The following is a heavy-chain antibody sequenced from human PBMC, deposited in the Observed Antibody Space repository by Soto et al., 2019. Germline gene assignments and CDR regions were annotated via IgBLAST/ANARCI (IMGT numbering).Heavy chain of an antibody. CDR1: GFTFSSYG. D-gene: IGHD2-15*01. V-gene: IGHV3-48*01. CDR2: ISSDGTT. J-gene: IGHJ2*01. CDR3: ARDANCSGGSCYPLSYWYFDL. Sequence: GGSLRLSCAASGFTFSSYGMNGVRQVPVKGLEWVSHISSDGTTYYADSVKGRFTISRDNAKNSLYLQMNSLRAEDTAVYYCARDANCSGGSCYPLSYWYFDLWGRGTLVTVSS.